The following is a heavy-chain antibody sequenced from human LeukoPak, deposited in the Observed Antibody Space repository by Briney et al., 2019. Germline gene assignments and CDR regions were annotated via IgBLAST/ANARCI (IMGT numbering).Heavy chain of an antibody. CDR3: AKVFCSSTSCSYYGMDV. V-gene: IGHV3-9*01. CDR1: GFTFDHYA. D-gene: IGHD2-2*01. J-gene: IGHJ6*02. CDR2: ISWNSGSI. Sequence: PGGSLRLSCAASGFTFDHYAMHWVRQAPGKGLEWVSGISWNSGSIGYADSVKGRFTISRDNAKNSLYLQMNSLRAEDTALYYCAKVFCSSTSCSYYGMDVWGQGTTVTGSS.